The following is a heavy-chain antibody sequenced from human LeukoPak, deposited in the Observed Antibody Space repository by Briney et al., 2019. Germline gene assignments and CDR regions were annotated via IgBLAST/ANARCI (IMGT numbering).Heavy chain of an antibody. CDR3: ARGVRDTIGYYHPDF. V-gene: IGHV1-18*01. J-gene: IGHJ4*02. D-gene: IGHD3-22*01. Sequence: ASVKVSCKASGCTFTDYTITWVRQAPGQGLEWMGWIRAYNGNTNYVQRLQGRVTMTTDTSTSTAYMELRSLTSDDTAVYYCARGVRDTIGYYHPDFWGQGTLVTVSS. CDR2: IRAYNGNT. CDR1: GCTFTDYT.